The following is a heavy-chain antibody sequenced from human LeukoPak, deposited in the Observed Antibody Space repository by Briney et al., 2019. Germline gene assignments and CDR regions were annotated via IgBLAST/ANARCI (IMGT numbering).Heavy chain of an antibody. CDR2: LYTGGGT. CDR3: TRSGYRHPYHFDS. CDR1: GFSVRTTY. D-gene: IGHD3-22*01. J-gene: IGHJ4*02. V-gene: IGHV3-53*01. Sequence: GGSLRLSCAASGFSVRTTYMSWVRQAPGKGLEWVSVLYTGGGTDHADSVKGRFTISRDNSKNTLSLQMNSLRVEDTAIYYCTRSGYRHPYHFDSWGQGTLVTVSS.